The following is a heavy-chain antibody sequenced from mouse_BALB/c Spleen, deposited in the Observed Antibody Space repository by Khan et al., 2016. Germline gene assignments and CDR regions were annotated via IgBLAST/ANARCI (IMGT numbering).Heavy chain of an antibody. CDR1: GFSLTSYG. V-gene: IGHV2-9*02. D-gene: IGHD2-4*01. Sequence: QVQLQQSGPGLVAPSQSLSITCTVPGFSLTSYGVHWVRQPPGKGLAWLGVIWAGGSTNYNSALMSRLSISKDNSKSQVFLKMNSLKTDDTSMYYCARDMATIITACFAYWVQEALVTVSA. CDR3: ARDMATIITACFAY. CDR2: IWAGGST. J-gene: IGHJ3*01.